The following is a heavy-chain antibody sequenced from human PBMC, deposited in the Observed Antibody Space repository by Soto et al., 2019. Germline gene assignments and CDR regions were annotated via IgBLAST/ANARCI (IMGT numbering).Heavy chain of an antibody. CDR3: ARDGAGPGKRYFYGMDV. J-gene: IGHJ6*02. D-gene: IGHD3-9*01. V-gene: IGHV3-48*02. CDR1: GFTLSSYA. Sequence: EVQLVESGGGLVQPGESLRVSCAASGFTLSSYAMTWVRQAPGKGLEWLSYISSSGSVINYADSVKGRFTVSRDYAKNSLSLQMNSLSDEDTAVYYCARDGAGPGKRYFYGMDVWGQGTTVTVSS. CDR2: ISSSGSVI.